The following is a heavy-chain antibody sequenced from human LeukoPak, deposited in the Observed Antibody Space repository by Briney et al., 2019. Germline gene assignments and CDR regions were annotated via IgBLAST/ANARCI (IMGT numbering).Heavy chain of an antibody. J-gene: IGHJ4*02. Sequence: SETLSLTCIVSGGSISSDSSSWGWIRQPPGKGLEWIGSIYHSGSTYYNPSLKSRLTISVDTSKNQFSLKLSSVAAADTAPYYCARAAPCSGVTCYRPFDYWGQGNLVIVSS. CDR3: ARAAPCSGVTCYRPFDY. D-gene: IGHD2-15*01. CDR1: GGSISSDSSS. CDR2: IYHSGST. V-gene: IGHV4-39*07.